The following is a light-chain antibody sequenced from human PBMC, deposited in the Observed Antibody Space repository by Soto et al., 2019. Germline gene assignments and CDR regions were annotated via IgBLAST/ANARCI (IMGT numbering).Light chain of an antibody. CDR2: VGTGGIVG. V-gene: IGLV9-49*01. CDR3: GADHGSGSNFVRDVV. J-gene: IGLJ2*01. CDR1: SGYSNYK. Sequence: QAVVTQPPSASASLGASVTLTCTLSSGYSNYKVDWYQQRPGKGPRFVMRVGTGGIVGSKGDGIPDRFSVLGSGLNRYLTIKNIQEEDESDYHCGADHGSGSNFVRDVVFGGGTKLTVL.